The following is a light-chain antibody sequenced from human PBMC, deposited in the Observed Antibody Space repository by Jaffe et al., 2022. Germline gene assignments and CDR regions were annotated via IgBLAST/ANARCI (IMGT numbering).Light chain of an antibody. CDR3: MQGTHWPPGNT. CDR2: EVS. J-gene: IGKJ2*01. CDR1: QSLVHHSGNTY. Sequence: VVMTQSLLSLPVTLGQPASISCRSSQSLVHHSGNTYLSWFQQRPGQSPRRLIYEVSKRDSGVPNRFSGSGSDTDFTLKISRVEAEDVGVYYCMQGTHWPPGNTFGRGTRLEIK. V-gene: IGKV2-30*02.